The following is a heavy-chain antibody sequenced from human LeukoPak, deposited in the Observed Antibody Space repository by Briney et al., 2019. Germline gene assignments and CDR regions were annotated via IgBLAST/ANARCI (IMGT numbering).Heavy chain of an antibody. V-gene: IGHV3-30*02. Sequence: GGSLRLSCAGSGFTFSNYGMHWVRQAPGEGLEWMAFMRYDESNEYYADSLKGRFTISRDNAKKSLYLQMNSLRVEDTAVYYCARESDRFPFDYWGQGTLVTVSS. CDR1: GFTFSNYG. D-gene: IGHD1-14*01. CDR2: MRYDESNE. CDR3: ARESDRFPFDY. J-gene: IGHJ4*02.